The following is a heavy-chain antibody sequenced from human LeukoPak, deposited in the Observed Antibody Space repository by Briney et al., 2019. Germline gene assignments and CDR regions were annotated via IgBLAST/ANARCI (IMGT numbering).Heavy chain of an antibody. CDR2: IIPIFGTA. CDR1: GGTFSSYA. V-gene: IGHV1-69*05. J-gene: IGHJ3*02. D-gene: IGHD3-22*01. CDR3: ARSSGSDDAFDI. Sequence: SVKVSCKASGGTFSSYAISWVRQAPGQGLEWMGRIIPIFGTANYAQKFQGRVTITTDESTSTPYMELSSLRSEDTAVYYCARSSGSDDAFDIWGQGTMVTVSS.